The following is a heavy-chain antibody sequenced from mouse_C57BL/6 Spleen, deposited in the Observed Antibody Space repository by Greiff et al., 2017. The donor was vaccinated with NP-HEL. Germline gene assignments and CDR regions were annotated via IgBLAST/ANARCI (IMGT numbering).Heavy chain of an antibody. V-gene: IGHV1-59*01. CDR3: ERPPFDG. CDR2: IDPSDSYT. Sequence: QVQLQQPGAELVRPGTSVKLSCKASGYTFTSYWMHWVKQRPGQGLEWIGVIDPSDSYTNYNQKFKGKATLTVDTSSSTAYMQLSSLTSEDSAVYYCERPPFDGWGQGTTLTVA. J-gene: IGHJ2*01. CDR1: GYTFTSYW.